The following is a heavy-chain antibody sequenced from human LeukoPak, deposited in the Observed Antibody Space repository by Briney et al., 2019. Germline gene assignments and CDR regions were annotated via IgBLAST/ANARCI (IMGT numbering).Heavy chain of an antibody. CDR3: AKAAWELGYFQS. V-gene: IGHV3-23*01. CDR1: GLTFRGYV. J-gene: IGHJ1*01. Sequence: GGSLRLSCAASGLTFRGYVMSWVRQTPRKGLEWVSTISGSGLSTCYADSVKGRFTISRDNSNNTVYLQMNSLRAEDTAVYYCAKAAWELGYFQSWGQGTPVTVSS. D-gene: IGHD1-26*01. CDR2: ISGSGLST.